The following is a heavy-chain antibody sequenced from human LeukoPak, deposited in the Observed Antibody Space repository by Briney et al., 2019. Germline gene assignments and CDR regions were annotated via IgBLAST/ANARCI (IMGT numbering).Heavy chain of an antibody. D-gene: IGHD3-10*01. CDR3: ARLRSPPYGSNWFDP. CDR1: GYTFTSYG. V-gene: IGHV1-18*01. CDR2: ISAHNGNT. J-gene: IGHJ5*02. Sequence: ASVKVSCKASGYTFTSYGINWVRQAPGQGLEWMGWISAHNGNTNYAQKLQGRVTMTTDTSTSTAYMELRSLRSDDTAVYYCARLRSPPYGSNWFDPWGQGTLVTVSS.